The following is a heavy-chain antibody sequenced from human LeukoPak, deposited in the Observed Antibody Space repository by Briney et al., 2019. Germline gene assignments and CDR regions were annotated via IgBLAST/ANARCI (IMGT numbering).Heavy chain of an antibody. J-gene: IGHJ4*02. D-gene: IGHD2-21*02. Sequence: GGSLRLSCAASGFTFSSYAMHWVRQAPGKGLEWVAVISYDGSNKYYADSVKGRFTISRDNSKNTLYLQVNSQRAEDTAVYYCARDLYCGGDCYYNVFGYWGQGTLVTVSS. CDR3: ARDLYCGGDCYYNVFGY. V-gene: IGHV3-30-3*01. CDR2: ISYDGSNK. CDR1: GFTFSSYA.